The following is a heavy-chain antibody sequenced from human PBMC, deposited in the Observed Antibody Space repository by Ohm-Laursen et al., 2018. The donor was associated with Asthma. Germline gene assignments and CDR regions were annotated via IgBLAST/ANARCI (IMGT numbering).Heavy chain of an antibody. J-gene: IGHJ4*02. D-gene: IGHD7-27*01. CDR1: GYTFSRYS. Sequence: GSLRLSCAASGYTFSRYSIHWVRQIPGKGLEWVSYISSSGSTIYYADSVKGRFTISRDNAKDSLSLRMNSLRVEDTAVYYCAAWGSENFWGQGTLVTV. CDR3: AAWGSENF. V-gene: IGHV3-48*04. CDR2: ISSSGSTI.